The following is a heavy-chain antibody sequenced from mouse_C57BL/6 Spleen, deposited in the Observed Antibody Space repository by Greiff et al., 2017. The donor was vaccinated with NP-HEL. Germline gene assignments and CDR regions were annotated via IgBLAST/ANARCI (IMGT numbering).Heavy chain of an antibody. CDR2: INPNYGTT. D-gene: IGHD1-1*01. CDR3: ERLDYGSGLYYYAMDY. V-gene: IGHV1-39*01. CDR1: GYSFTDYN. J-gene: IGHJ4*01. Sequence: VQLQQSGPELVKPGASVKISCKASGYSFTDYNMNWVKQSNGKSLEWIGVINPNYGTTSYNQKFKGKATLTVDQSSSTAYMQLNSLTSEDSADYSGERLDYGSGLYYYAMDYWGQGTSVTVSS.